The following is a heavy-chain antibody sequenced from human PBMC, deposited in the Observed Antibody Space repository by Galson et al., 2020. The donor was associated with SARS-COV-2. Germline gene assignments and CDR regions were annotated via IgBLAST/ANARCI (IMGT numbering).Heavy chain of an antibody. CDR3: ASSRDDSGSYYPPYYFDY. Sequence: SETLSLTCTVSGGSISSSSYYWGWIRQPPGKGLEWIGSIYYSGSTYYNPSLKSRVTISVDTSKNQFSLKLSSVTAADTAVYYCASSRDDSGSYYPPYYFDYWGQGTLVTVSS. CDR2: IYYSGST. CDR1: GGSISSSSYY. D-gene: IGHD1-26*01. J-gene: IGHJ4*02. V-gene: IGHV4-39*07.